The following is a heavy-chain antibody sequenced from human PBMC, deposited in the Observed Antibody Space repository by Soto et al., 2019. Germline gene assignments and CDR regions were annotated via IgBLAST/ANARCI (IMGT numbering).Heavy chain of an antibody. V-gene: IGHV1-18*01. Sequence: GASVKVSCKASGYTFTSYGISWVRQAPGQGLEWMGWISAYNGNTNYAQKLQGRVTMTTDTSTSTAYMELRSLRSDDTAVYYCARHIVVVPAAMPGNWFDPWGQGTLVTVSS. J-gene: IGHJ5*02. D-gene: IGHD2-2*01. CDR1: GYTFTSYG. CDR3: ARHIVVVPAAMPGNWFDP. CDR2: ISAYNGNT.